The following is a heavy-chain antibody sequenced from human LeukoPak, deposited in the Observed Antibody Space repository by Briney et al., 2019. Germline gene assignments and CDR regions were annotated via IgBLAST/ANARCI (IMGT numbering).Heavy chain of an antibody. CDR3: ATYSSSLEYFHS. V-gene: IGHV4-59*01. CDR1: GGSLRGYY. CDR2: INYSGST. J-gene: IGHJ1*01. D-gene: IGHD6-13*01. Sequence: PSETLSLTCTVSGGSLRGYYWSWIRQPPGKGLEWIAYINYSGSTNYNPSLKSRVAMSVDTSKNQFSLKLSSVTAADTAVYYCATYSSSLEYFHSWGQGTLVTVSS.